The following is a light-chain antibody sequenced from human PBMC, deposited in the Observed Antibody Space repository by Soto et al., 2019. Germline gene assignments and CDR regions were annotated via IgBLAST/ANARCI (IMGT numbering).Light chain of an antibody. V-gene: IGLV2-14*01. CDR1: SSYIGIYKY. J-gene: IGLJ1*01. CDR3: SSYTTSSTRV. CDR2: EVT. Sequence: QSLLTQPASVSGSPGQSIAISCTGSSSYIGIYKYVSWYQQHPGKVPKLIIYEVTNRPSGVSNRFSGSKSGNTASLTISGLQAEDEADYYCSSYTTSSTRVFGPGTKVTVL.